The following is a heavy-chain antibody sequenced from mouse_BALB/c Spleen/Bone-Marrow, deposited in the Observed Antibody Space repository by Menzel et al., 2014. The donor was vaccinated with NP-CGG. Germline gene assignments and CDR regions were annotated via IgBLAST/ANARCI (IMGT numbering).Heavy chain of an antibody. V-gene: IGHV5-12*02. CDR2: ISNGGGST. J-gene: IGHJ4*01. Sequence: EVKVEESGGGLVQPGGSLRLSCATSGFTFSDYYMYWVRQTPEKRLEWVAYISNGGGSTYYPDTVEGRFTISRDNAKNTLYLQMSRLKSEDTAMYYCARRGWYYAMDYWGQGTSVTVSS. CDR1: GFTFSDYY. CDR3: ARRGWYYAMDY. D-gene: IGHD2-3*01.